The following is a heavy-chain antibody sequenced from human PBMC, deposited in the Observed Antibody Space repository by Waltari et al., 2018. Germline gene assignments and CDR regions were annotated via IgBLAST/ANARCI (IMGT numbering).Heavy chain of an antibody. CDR2: IYSGGST. V-gene: IGHV3-66*04. CDR3: ARLHHYYGMDV. CDR1: GFTVSSNY. Sequence: EVQLVESGGGLVQPGGSLRLSCAASGFTVSSNYMRWVRQAPGKGLEWVSVIYSGGSTYYADSVKGRFTISKDNSKNTLYLQMNSLRAEDTAVYYCARLHHYYGMDVWGQGTTVTVSS. J-gene: IGHJ6*02.